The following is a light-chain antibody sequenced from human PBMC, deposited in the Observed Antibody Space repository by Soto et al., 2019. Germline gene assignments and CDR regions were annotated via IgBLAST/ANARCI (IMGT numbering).Light chain of an antibody. CDR1: QAISRS. CDR3: QQANNFPRT. V-gene: IGKV1-12*01. CDR2: AAS. Sequence: DIQMTQSPSSVSASVGDRVTITCRASQAISRSLAWYQQKPGEAPKLLIYAASILQSGVPSRFSGSGSGTDFTLTINRLQPEDFASYYCQQANNFPRTFGPGTKV. J-gene: IGKJ3*01.